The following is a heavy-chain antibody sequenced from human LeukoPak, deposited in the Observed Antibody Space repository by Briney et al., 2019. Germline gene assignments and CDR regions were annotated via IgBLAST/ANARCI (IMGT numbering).Heavy chain of an antibody. D-gene: IGHD3-22*01. Sequence: SETLSLTCAVCGGSFSGYYWSWIRQPPGKGLEWIGEINHSGSTNYNPSLKSRVTISVDTSKNQFSLKLSSVTAADTAVYYCASSYYYDSSGYYYFDYWGQGTLVTVSS. CDR3: ASSYYYDSSGYYYFDY. CDR1: GGSFSGYY. V-gene: IGHV4-34*01. J-gene: IGHJ4*02. CDR2: INHSGST.